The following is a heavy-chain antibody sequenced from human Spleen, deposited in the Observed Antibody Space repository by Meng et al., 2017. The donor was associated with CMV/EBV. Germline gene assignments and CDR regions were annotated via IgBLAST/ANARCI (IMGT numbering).Heavy chain of an antibody. J-gene: IGHJ4*02. CDR1: GGSISGYC. V-gene: IGHV4-59*01. Sequence: GSLRLSCTVSGGSISGYCWSWIRQTPGKGLEWIGYTCYSGSTNYNPSLKSRVAISVDTSKNQVSLTLSSVTAADTAVYYCARGQSGYQLLLYYFDYWGQGTLVTVSS. D-gene: IGHD2-2*01. CDR2: TCYSGST. CDR3: ARGQSGYQLLLYYFDY.